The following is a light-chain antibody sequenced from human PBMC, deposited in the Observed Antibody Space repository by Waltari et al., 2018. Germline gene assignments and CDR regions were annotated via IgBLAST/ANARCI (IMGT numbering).Light chain of an antibody. CDR1: QSVLCNC. J-gene: IGKJ4*01. CDR2: GAS. V-gene: IGKV3-20*01. Sequence: DIVLTQSPGTLSLSPGDTATPSCRASQSVLCNCFARYRPKPGQAPSLLIYGASSRAPSIPDRFSGSGSGTDLTLSISRLEPEDFAVYYCQQYGTSSALTFGGGSKLEIK. CDR3: QQYGTSSALT.